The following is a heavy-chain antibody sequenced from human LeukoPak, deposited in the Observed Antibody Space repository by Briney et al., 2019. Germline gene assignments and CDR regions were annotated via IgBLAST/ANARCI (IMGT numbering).Heavy chain of an antibody. CDR3: AVRSPGGNLFYY. D-gene: IGHD2-8*02. J-gene: IGHJ4*02. CDR1: GGSFSGYY. Sequence: SVTLSLTCAVDGGSFSGYYWSWIRQPPGKGLEWIGEINHSGSTNYNPSLKSRVTISVDTSKNQFSLKLSSVTAADTAVYYCAVRSPGGNLFYYWVQGTLVTVSS. V-gene: IGHV4-34*01. CDR2: INHSGST.